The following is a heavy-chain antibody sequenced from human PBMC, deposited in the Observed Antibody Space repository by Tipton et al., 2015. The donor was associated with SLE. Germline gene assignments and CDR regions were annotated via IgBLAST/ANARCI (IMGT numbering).Heavy chain of an antibody. CDR2: TYYRSKWYN. D-gene: IGHD3/OR15-3a*01. Sequence: GLVKPSHTLSLTCAISGDSVSSNSAAWGWIRQSPSRGLEWLGRTYYRSKWYNDYAVSVKSRITINPDTSKNQFSVQLNSVTPEDTAVYYCARGGLGYYYYGMDVWGQGTSVTVSS. CDR3: ARGGLGYYYYGMDV. J-gene: IGHJ6*02. V-gene: IGHV6-1*01. CDR1: GDSVSSNSAA.